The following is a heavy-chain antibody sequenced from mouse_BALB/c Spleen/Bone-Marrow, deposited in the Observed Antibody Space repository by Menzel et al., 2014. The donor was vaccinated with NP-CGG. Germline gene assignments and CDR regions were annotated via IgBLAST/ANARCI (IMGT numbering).Heavy chain of an antibody. J-gene: IGHJ4*01. CDR2: IWAGGST. D-gene: IGHD2-3*01. Sequence: VMLVESGPGLVAPSQSLSITCTVSGFSLTSYGVRWVRQPPGKGLEWLGEIWAGGSTNYNSALMTRLSISKDNSKSQVFLKMNMQQTGATAMYYCASRYEGYRYYAMDYWGQGTSVTVSS. V-gene: IGHV2-9*02. CDR3: ASRYEGYRYYAMDY. CDR1: GFSLTSYG.